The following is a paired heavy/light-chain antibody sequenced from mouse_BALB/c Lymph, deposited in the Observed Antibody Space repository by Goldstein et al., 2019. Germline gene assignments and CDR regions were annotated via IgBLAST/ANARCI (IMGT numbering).Heavy chain of an antibody. CDR2: IRLKSDNYAT. J-gene: IGHJ3*01. V-gene: IGHV6-6*02. D-gene: IGHD3-2*01. CDR3: TKTARASFAY. Sequence: EVKLEESGGGLVQPGGSMKLSCVASGFTFSSYWMSWVRQSPEKGLEWVAEIRLKSDNYATHYAESVKGKFTISRDDSKSRLYLQMNSLRAEDTGIYYCTKTARASFAYWGQGTLVTVSA. CDR1: GFTFSSYW.
Light chain of an antibody. V-gene: IGKV8-19*01. CDR2: WAS. CDR1: QSLLNSGNQKNY. Sequence: DIVMTQSPSSLTVTAGEKVTMSCKSSQSLLNSGNQKNYLTWYQQKPGQPPKLLIYWASTRESGVPDRFTGSGSGTDFTLTISSVQAEDLAVYYCQNDYSYPRTFGGGTKLEIK. CDR3: QNDYSYPRT. J-gene: IGKJ1*01.